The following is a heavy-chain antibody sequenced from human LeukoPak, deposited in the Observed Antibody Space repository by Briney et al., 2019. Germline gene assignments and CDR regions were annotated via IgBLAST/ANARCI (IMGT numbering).Heavy chain of an antibody. CDR3: AKLPTTRNYYDSSGSPRPHDAFDI. Sequence: GGSLRLSCAASGFTFSSYAMSWVRQAPGKGLEWVSAISGSGGSTYYADSVKGRFTISRDNSKNTLYLQMNSLRAEDTAVYYCAKLPTTRNYYDSSGSPRPHDAFDIWGQGTMVTVSS. CDR2: ISGSGGST. V-gene: IGHV3-23*01. J-gene: IGHJ3*02. D-gene: IGHD3-22*01. CDR1: GFTFSSYA.